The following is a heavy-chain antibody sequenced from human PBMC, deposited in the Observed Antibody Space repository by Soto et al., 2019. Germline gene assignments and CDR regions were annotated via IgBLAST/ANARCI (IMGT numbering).Heavy chain of an antibody. J-gene: IGHJ6*02. V-gene: IGHV4-34*01. D-gene: IGHD3-16*01. Sequence: SETLSLTCAVYGGSFSGYYWSWIRQPPGKGLEWIGEINHSGNTNYNPSLKSRVTISVDTSKNQFSLKLSSVTAADTAVYYCARDLGGWLGTTNYYYYYGMDVWGQGTTVTVSS. CDR1: GGSFSGYY. CDR2: INHSGNT. CDR3: ARDLGGWLGTTNYYYYYGMDV.